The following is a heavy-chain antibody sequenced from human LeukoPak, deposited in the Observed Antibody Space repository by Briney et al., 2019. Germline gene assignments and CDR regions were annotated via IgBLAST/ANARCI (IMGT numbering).Heavy chain of an antibody. CDR1: GFTFRNYG. CDR2: ISYDGSNK. V-gene: IGHV3-30*19. D-gene: IGHD4-17*01. CDR3: TRDSGETSFGY. Sequence: GGSLRLSCEAAGFTFRNYGMHWVRQAPGKGLEWVAIISYDGSNKYYADSVKGRFTISRDNSKNTLFLQMNSLRSEDTAIYFCTRDSGETSFGYWGPGTLVTVSS. J-gene: IGHJ4*02.